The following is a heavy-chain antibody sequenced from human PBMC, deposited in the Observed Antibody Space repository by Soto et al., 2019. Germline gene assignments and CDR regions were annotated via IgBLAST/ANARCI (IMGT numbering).Heavy chain of an antibody. CDR1: GFSLSTSGVG. CDR2: IYWDDDK. V-gene: IGHV2-5*02. Sequence: QITLKESGPTLVKPTQTLTLTCTFSGFSLSTSGVGVGWIRQPPGKALEWLALIYWDDDKRYSPSLKSRLTITKDASKNQVVITMTNMDPVDTATYYCAHRSDYGETSPYFDYWGQGTLVTVSS. CDR3: AHRSDYGETSPYFDY. D-gene: IGHD4-17*01. J-gene: IGHJ4*02.